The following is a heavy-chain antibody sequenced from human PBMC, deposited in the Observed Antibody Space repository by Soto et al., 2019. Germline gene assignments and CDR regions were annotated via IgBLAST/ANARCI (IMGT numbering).Heavy chain of an antibody. V-gene: IGHV3-21*02. CDR2: ISRSSIYI. D-gene: IGHD1-1*01. CDR1: GFTFSSFT. CDR3: AREELDY. J-gene: IGHJ4*02. Sequence: EVQLVESGGGLVKPGGSLRLSCAASGFTFSSFTMHWVRQAPGKGLEWVASISRSSIYIYYSDSLKGRVTISIDNAKNSLYLQMDSPRVEDTAIYYCAREELDYWGEGTLVTVFS.